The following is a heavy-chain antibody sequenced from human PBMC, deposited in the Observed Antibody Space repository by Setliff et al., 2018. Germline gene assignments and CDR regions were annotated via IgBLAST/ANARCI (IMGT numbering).Heavy chain of an antibody. J-gene: IGHJ6*02. V-gene: IGHV3-15*01. CDR3: STAKGLDI. Sequence: PGGSLRLSCAASGFTFSNAWMSWVRQAPGKGLEWVGRIKRKSDGGTTDYAAPVKGRFTISRDDSKNTLYLQMNSLKTEDTAVYYCSTAKGLDIWGQGTTVTVSS. CDR2: IKRKSDGGTT. CDR1: GFTFSNAW.